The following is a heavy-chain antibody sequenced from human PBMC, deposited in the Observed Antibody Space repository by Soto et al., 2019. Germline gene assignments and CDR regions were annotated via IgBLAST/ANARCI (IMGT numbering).Heavy chain of an antibody. V-gene: IGHV1-69*01. CDR1: GGTFSSYA. CDR3: AKWDTHGIIPPTVGGNYYYYDIDV. D-gene: IGHD5-18*01. CDR2: IIPIFGTA. J-gene: IGHJ6*02. Sequence: ASVKFSCNASGGTFSSYAISWVRQAPGQWLEWMGGIIPIFGTANYAQKFQGRVTITADESTSTAYMELSSLRSEDAAIFYCAKWDTHGIIPPTVGGNYYYYDIDVWGQGTRVTVSS.